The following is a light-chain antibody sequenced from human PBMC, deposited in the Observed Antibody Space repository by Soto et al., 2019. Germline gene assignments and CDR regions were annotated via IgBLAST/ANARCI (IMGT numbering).Light chain of an antibody. CDR1: QGISNY. Sequence: DMQMTQSPSSLSASVGDRVTITCRASQGISNYLAWYQQKPGKVPKVLIYAASTLQSGVPSRFSGSGSGTDFTLTINSLQPEDAATYHCQKYDNALWTFGQGTKVEIK. CDR3: QKYDNALWT. CDR2: AAS. V-gene: IGKV1-27*01. J-gene: IGKJ1*01.